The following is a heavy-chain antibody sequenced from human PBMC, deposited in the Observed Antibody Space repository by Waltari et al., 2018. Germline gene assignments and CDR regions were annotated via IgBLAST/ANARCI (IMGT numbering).Heavy chain of an antibody. CDR2: IYSGGST. Sequence: EVQLVESGGGLIQPGGYLRLSCAASGFTVSSHNMRWVRQAPGKGLEWGSVIYSGGSTYYADSVKGRFTISRDNSKNTLYLQMNSLRAEDTAVYYCASMYDYYFDYWGQGTLVTVSS. CDR1: GFTVSSHN. J-gene: IGHJ4*02. V-gene: IGHV3-53*01. CDR3: ASMYDYYFDY. D-gene: IGHD2-8*01.